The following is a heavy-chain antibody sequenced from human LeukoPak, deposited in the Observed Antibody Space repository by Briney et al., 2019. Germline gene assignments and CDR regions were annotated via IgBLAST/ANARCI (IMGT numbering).Heavy chain of an antibody. V-gene: IGHV3-13*01. CDR3: ARYLRYSWYFDL. CDR1: GFTFSSYD. Sequence: GGSLRLSCAASGFTFSSYDMHWVRQATGKGLEWVSAIGTAGDTYYPGSVKGRFTISRENAKNSLYLQMNSLGAEDTAVYYCARYLRYSWYFDLWGRGTLVTVSS. J-gene: IGHJ2*01. CDR2: IGTAGDT. D-gene: IGHD1-26*01.